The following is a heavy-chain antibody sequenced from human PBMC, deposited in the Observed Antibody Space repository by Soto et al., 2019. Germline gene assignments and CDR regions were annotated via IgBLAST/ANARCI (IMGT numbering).Heavy chain of an antibody. D-gene: IGHD6-13*01. CDR3: ARDVKTGYSSSWYDGDAFDI. J-gene: IGHJ3*02. CDR2: ISSSSSTI. Sequence: GGSLRLSCAASGFTFSSYSMNWVRQAPGKGLEWVSYISSSSSTIYYADSVKGRFTISRDNAKNSLYLQMNSLRDEDTAVYYCARDVKTGYSSSWYDGDAFDIWGQGTMVTVSS. V-gene: IGHV3-48*02. CDR1: GFTFSSYS.